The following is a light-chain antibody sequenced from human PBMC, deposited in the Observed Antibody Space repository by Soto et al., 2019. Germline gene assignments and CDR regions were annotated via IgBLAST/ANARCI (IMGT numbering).Light chain of an antibody. CDR3: CSSAPESTYV. V-gene: IGLV2-8*01. CDR2: EVN. CDR1: SSDVGGYNY. Sequence: SVLTQPPSASGSPGQSVAISCTGTSSDVGGYNYVSWYQQHPGKAPKLMIYEVNKRPSGVPDRFSGSTSGNAASLTISGLQADDEADYFCCSSAPESTYVFGTGTKVTVL. J-gene: IGLJ1*01.